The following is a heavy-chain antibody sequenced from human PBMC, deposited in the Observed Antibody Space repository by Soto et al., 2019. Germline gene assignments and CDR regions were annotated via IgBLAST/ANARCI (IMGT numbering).Heavy chain of an antibody. Sequence: QVQLVESGGGVVQPGRSLRLSCAASGFTFSSYGMHWVRQAPGKGLEWVAIISYDGSNKYYADSVKGRFTISRDNSKNTLYLQMNSLRAEDTAVYYCAKGYSNLDYWGQGTLATVSS. CDR3: AKGYSNLDY. V-gene: IGHV3-30*18. J-gene: IGHJ4*02. CDR2: ISYDGSNK. D-gene: IGHD4-4*01. CDR1: GFTFSSYG.